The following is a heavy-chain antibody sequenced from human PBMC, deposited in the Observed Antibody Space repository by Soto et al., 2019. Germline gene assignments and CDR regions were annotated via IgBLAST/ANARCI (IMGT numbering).Heavy chain of an antibody. CDR3: ANGFYGDYYYYYGMDV. J-gene: IGHJ6*02. V-gene: IGHV3-23*01. D-gene: IGHD4-17*01. CDR2: ISGSGGST. Sequence: PGGSLRLSCAASGFTFSSYAMSWVRQAPGKGLEWVSAISGSGGSTYYADSVKGRFTISRDNSKNTLYLQMNSLRAEDTAVYYCANGFYGDYYYYYGMDVWGQGTRSPSP. CDR1: GFTFSSYA.